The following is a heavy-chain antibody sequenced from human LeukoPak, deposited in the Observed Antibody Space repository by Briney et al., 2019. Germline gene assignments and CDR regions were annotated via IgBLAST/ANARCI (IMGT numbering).Heavy chain of an antibody. V-gene: IGHV4-39*01. Sequence: PSETLSLTCTVSGGSISSSSYYWGWIRQPPGKGLEWFGSIYYSGSTYYNPSLKSRVTISVDTSKNQFSLKLSSVTAADSAVYXXXXXXXXXXLPSINWFDPWGQGTLVTVSS. CDR2: IYYSGST. CDR3: XXXXXXXXLPSINWFDP. CDR1: GGSISSSSYY. J-gene: IGHJ5*02.